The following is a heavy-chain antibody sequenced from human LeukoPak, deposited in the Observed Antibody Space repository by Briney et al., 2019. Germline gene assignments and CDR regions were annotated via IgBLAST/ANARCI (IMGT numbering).Heavy chain of an antibody. CDR1: GFTFDDYA. D-gene: IGHD6-13*01. CDR3: AKDRAAAGLDY. Sequence: QSGGSLRLSCAASGFTFDDYAVHWVRQAPGKGLEWVSGISWNSGSIGYADSVKGRFTISRDNAKNSLYLQMNSLRAEDTALYYCAKDRAAAGLDYWGQGTLVTVSS. CDR2: ISWNSGSI. V-gene: IGHV3-9*01. J-gene: IGHJ4*02.